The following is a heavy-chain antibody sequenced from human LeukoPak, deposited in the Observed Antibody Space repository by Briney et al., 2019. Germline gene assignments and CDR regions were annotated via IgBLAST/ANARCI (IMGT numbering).Heavy chain of an antibody. D-gene: IGHD6-19*01. Sequence: GSLRLSCAASGFTFSSHDMHWVRQAPGKGLEWVSAIGTAGDTYYPGSVTGRFTISRENAKNSLCLQMNSLRAGDTAVYYCARASRIAVAGTGGAYYYYYYGMDVWGQGTTVTVSS. J-gene: IGHJ6*02. V-gene: IGHV3-13*01. CDR3: ARASRIAVAGTGGAYYYYYYGMDV. CDR1: GFTFSSHD. CDR2: IGTAGDT.